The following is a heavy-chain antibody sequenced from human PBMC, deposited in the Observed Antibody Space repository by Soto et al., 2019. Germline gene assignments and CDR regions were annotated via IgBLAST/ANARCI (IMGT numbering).Heavy chain of an antibody. D-gene: IGHD2-2*01. Sequence: GGSLRLSCAASGFTFDDYAMHWVRQAPGKGLEWVSGISWNSGSIGYADSVKGRFTISRDNAKNSLYLQMNSLRAEDTALYYCAKDGISSTSCYLELSCSRDYYYMDVWGKGTTVTVSS. CDR2: ISWNSGSI. CDR1: GFTFDDYA. V-gene: IGHV3-9*01. CDR3: AKDGISSTSCYLELSCSRDYYYMDV. J-gene: IGHJ6*03.